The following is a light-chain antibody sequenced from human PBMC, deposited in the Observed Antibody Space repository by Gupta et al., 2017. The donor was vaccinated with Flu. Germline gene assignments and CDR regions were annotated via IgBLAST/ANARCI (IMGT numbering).Light chain of an antibody. Sequence: GDALPRKYAYWYQQKSGQVPVLVIYEDIKRPSGIPDRFSGSNSGTMATLTISGAQVEDEADYYCFSPDGSANYWVFGGGTKLTVL. CDR3: FSPDGSANYWV. V-gene: IGLV3-10*01. J-gene: IGLJ3*02. CDR2: EDI. CDR1: ALPRKY.